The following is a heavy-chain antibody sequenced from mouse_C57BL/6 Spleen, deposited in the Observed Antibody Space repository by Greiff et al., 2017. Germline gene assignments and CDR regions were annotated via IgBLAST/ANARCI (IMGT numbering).Heavy chain of an antibody. CDR3: TTPGKGY. J-gene: IGHJ2*01. CDR1: GFNIKDDY. CDR2: IDPENGDT. D-gene: IGHD4-1*01. V-gene: IGHV14-4*01. Sequence: DVQLVESGAELVRPGASVKLSCTASGFNIKDDYMHWVKQRPEQGLEWIGWIDPENGDTEYASKFQGKATITADTSSNTAYLQLSSLTSEDTAVYYCTTPGKGYWGQGTTLTVSS.